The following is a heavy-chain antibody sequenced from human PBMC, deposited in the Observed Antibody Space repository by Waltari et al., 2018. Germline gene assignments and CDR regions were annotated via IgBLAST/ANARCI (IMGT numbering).Heavy chain of an antibody. CDR3: TRLSDPVSIGAMDV. J-gene: IGHJ6*02. CDR2: IKSKGSNYAT. D-gene: IGHD3-16*01. CDR1: GFTFGGSA. Sequence: EVQLVESGGGLVQPGGSLKLSCAASGFTFGGSAMHWVRQASGKGMEVVCRIKSKGSNYATAYAASVKGRFTVSRDDSKNTAYLQMDSLKTEDTAVYFCTRLSDPVSIGAMDVWGQGTTVIVSS. V-gene: IGHV3-73*01.